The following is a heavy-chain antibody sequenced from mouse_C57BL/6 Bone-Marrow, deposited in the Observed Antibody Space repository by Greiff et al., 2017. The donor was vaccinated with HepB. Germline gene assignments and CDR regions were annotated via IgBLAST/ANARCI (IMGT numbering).Heavy chain of an antibody. CDR3: ARGPTTVVVDY. V-gene: IGHV1-55*01. Sequence: QVQLQHPGAELVKPGASVKMSCKASGYTFTSYWITWVKQRPGQGLEWIGDIYPGSGSTNYNEKFKSKATLTVDTSSSTAYMQLSSLTSEDSAVYYCARGPTTVVVDYWGQGTTLTVSS. J-gene: IGHJ2*01. D-gene: IGHD1-1*01. CDR1: GYTFTSYW. CDR2: IYPGSGST.